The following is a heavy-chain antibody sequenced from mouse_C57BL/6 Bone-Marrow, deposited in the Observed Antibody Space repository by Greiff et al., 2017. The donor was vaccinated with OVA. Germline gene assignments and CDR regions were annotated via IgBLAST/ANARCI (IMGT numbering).Heavy chain of an antibody. D-gene: IGHD2-3*01. J-gene: IGHJ4*01. Sequence: QVQLKESGAELARPGASVKLSCKASGYTFTSYGISWVKQRTGQGLEWIGEIYPRSGNTYYNEKFKGKATLTADKSSSTAYMELRSLTSEDSAVYFCVWLLRTYAMDYWGQGTSVTVSS. V-gene: IGHV1-81*01. CDR2: IYPRSGNT. CDR3: VWLLRTYAMDY. CDR1: GYTFTSYG.